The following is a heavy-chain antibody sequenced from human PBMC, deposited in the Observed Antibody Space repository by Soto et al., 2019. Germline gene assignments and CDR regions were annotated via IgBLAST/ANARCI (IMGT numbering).Heavy chain of an antibody. J-gene: IGHJ6*02. CDR3: ARRGAYYDFWSGYWPSEYYYYGMDV. CDR2: IYPGDSDT. V-gene: IGHV5-51*01. D-gene: IGHD3-3*01. Sequence: PGESLKISCKGSGYSFTSYWIGWVRQMPGKGLEWMGIIYPGDSDTRYSPSFQGQVTISADKSISTAYLQWSSLKASDTAMYYCARRGAYYDFWSGYWPSEYYYYGMDVWGQGTTVTVSS. CDR1: GYSFTSYW.